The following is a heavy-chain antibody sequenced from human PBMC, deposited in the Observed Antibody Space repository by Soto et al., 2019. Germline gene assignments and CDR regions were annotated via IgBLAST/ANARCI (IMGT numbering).Heavy chain of an antibody. CDR3: ASGRGRGGEDY. CDR2: ISSSSSYT. J-gene: IGHJ4*02. V-gene: IGHV3-11*06. Sequence: GGSLRLSCAASGFTFSDYYMSWIRQAPGKGLEWVSYISSSSSYTNYADSVKGRFTISRDNAKNSLYLQMNSLRAEDTAVYYCASGRGRGGEDYRGQGTLVTVSS. D-gene: IGHD3-10*01. CDR1: GFTFSDYY.